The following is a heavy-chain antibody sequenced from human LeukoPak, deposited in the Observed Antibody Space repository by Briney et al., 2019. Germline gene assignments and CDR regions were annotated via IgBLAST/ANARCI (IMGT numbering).Heavy chain of an antibody. J-gene: IGHJ5*02. CDR1: GGTFSSYA. Sequence: SVKVSCKASGGTFSSYAISWVRQAPGQGLEWMGGIIPIFGTANYAQKFQGRVTITADESTSTAYMELSSLRSEDTAVYYCARRPYCGGDCYTNWFDPWGQGTLVTVSS. D-gene: IGHD2-21*02. CDR2: IIPIFGTA. CDR3: ARRPYCGGDCYTNWFDP. V-gene: IGHV1-69*13.